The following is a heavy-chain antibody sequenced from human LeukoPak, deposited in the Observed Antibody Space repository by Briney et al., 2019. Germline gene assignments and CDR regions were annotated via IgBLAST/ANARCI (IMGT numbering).Heavy chain of an antibody. CDR3: ARDPVRYCSSTSCYSAAYYYYYMDV. CDR2: ISTYNSNT. J-gene: IGHJ6*03. V-gene: IGHV1-18*01. Sequence: ASVKVSCKASGYAFTSYGITWVRQAPGQGLEWMGWISTYNSNTNYAQKLQGRVTMTTDTSTSTAYMELRSLRSDDTAVYYCARDPVRYCSSTSCYSAAYYYYYMDVWGKGTTVTVSS. D-gene: IGHD2-2*01. CDR1: GYAFTSYG.